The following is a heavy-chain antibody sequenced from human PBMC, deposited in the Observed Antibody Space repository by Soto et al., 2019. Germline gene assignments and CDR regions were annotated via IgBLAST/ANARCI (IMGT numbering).Heavy chain of an antibody. J-gene: IGHJ5*02. CDR2: MNPNSGNT. CDR1: GYTFTSYD. CDR3: GRERTRGFAP. Sequence: QVQLVQSGAEVKKPGASVKVSCKASGYTFTSYDINWVRQATGQGLEWMGWMNPNSGNTAYAQKSLARVTIPGNTPITPPSMERSSLRPEDTAVYYCGRERTRGFAPWAREPWSPSPQ. V-gene: IGHV1-8*01.